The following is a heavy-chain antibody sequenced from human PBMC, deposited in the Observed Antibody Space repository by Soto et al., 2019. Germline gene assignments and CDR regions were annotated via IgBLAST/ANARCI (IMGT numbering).Heavy chain of an antibody. J-gene: IGHJ4*02. V-gene: IGHV4-30-2*01. D-gene: IGHD6-19*01. CDR3: ARAGGLGAVAADY. CDR2: IYHSGST. Sequence: QLQLQESGSGLVKPSQTLALTCAVSGGSISSGGYSWSWIRQPPGKGLEWIGYIYHSGSTYYNPTLKSRVTISVDRSKNQFSLKLSSVTAADTAVYYCARAGGLGAVAADYWGQGTLVTVSS. CDR1: GGSISSGGYS.